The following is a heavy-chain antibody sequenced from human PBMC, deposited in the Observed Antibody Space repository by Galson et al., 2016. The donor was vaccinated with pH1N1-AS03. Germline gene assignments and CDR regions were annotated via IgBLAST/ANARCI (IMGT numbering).Heavy chain of an antibody. CDR3: ATYRHFYGSSGPTTPYGLDV. V-gene: IGHV1-2*02. Sequence: SVKVSCKASGYTFTGHWIHWVRQAPGQGPEWMGWINPNSGATNYTQNFQGRVTMTRDTSITTAYMEVNTLRSDDTAVYYCATYRHFYGSSGPTTPYGLDVWGQGTTVTVSS. D-gene: IGHD3-22*01. J-gene: IGHJ6*02. CDR1: GYTFTGHW. CDR2: INPNSGAT.